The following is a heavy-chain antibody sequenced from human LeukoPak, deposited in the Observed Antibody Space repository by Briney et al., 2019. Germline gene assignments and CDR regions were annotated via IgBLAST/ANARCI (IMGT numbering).Heavy chain of an antibody. CDR3: ARRVVGATSWSIFDY. J-gene: IGHJ4*02. D-gene: IGHD1-26*01. Sequence: KHGESLKISCKGSGYSFTSYWIAWVRQMPGKGLEWMGITYPDDSDTRYSPSFQGQVTISADKSISTAYLQWSSLKASDTAMYYCARRVVGATSWSIFDYWGQGTLVTVSS. CDR2: TYPDDSDT. CDR1: GYSFTSYW. V-gene: IGHV5-51*01.